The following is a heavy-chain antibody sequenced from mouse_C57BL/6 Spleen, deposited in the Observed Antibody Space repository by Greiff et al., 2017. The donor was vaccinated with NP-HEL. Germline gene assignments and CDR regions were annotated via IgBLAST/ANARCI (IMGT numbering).Heavy chain of an antibody. V-gene: IGHV1-66*01. CDR1: GYSFTSYY. Sequence: QVQLKESGPELVKPGASVKISCKASGYSFTSYYIHWVKQRPGQGLEWIGWIYPGSGNTKYNEKFKGKATLTADTSSSTSYMQLSSLTSEDSAVYYCARAYGNPFDDWGKGTTLTVSS. CDR2: IYPGSGNT. CDR3: ARAYGNPFDD. J-gene: IGHJ2*01. D-gene: IGHD2-1*01.